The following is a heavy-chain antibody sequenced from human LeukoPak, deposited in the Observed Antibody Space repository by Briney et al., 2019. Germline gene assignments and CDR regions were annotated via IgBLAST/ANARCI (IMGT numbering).Heavy chain of an antibody. CDR3: SVIQPPYYNYNSDV. D-gene: IGHD2/OR15-2a*01. V-gene: IGHV1-2*06. Sequence: ASVKVSCKASGYTFTGYYMHWVRHAPGQGLEGMGRINPKSGGTNYVQKFQRRDTLTRDTALRTAYIELSTLRAGGTAVCYSSVIQPPYYNYNSDVGGKGTAVTVSS. CDR2: INPKSGGT. CDR1: GYTFTGYY. J-gene: IGHJ6*03.